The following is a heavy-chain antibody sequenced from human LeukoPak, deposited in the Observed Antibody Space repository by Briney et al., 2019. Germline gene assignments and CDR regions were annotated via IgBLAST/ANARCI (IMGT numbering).Heavy chain of an antibody. CDR2: INHSGST. J-gene: IGHJ5*02. Sequence: SETLSLTCAVYGGSFSGYYWSWIRQPPEKGLEWIGEINHSGSTNYNPSLKSRVTISVDTSKNQFSLKLSSVTAADTAVYYCARGHIVVVPAAMCWFDPWGQGTLVTVSS. D-gene: IGHD2-2*01. CDR1: GGSFSGYY. V-gene: IGHV4-34*01. CDR3: ARGHIVVVPAAMCWFDP.